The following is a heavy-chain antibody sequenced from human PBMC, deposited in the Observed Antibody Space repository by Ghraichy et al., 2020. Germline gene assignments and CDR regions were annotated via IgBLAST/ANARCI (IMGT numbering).Heavy chain of an antibody. V-gene: IGHV4-59*01. CDR1: GASMSRYY. D-gene: IGHD1-26*01. Sequence: SETLSLTCTVSGASMSRYYWSWIRQPPGKGLEWIGYIYYSGDTNSSPSLRSRVTISVDTSKNQFSLKLSSVTAEDTAVYYCGSGSGTYRYDVFDIWGQGTMVTVSS. J-gene: IGHJ3*02. CDR3: GSGSGTYRYDVFDI. CDR2: IYYSGDT.